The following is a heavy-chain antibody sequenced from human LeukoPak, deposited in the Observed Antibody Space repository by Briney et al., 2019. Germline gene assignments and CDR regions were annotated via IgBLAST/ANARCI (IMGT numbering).Heavy chain of an antibody. CDR3: AREQDDVLGVLDY. J-gene: IGHJ4*02. V-gene: IGHV1-8*01. CDR2: MNPNSGNT. D-gene: IGHD3-3*02. Sequence: ASVKVSCKASGYTLSSYDINWVRQATGQGLEWMGWMNPNSGNTGYAQKFQGRVTMTRNTSINTAYMELSSLRAEDTAVYYCAREQDDVLGVLDYWGQGTLVTVSS. CDR1: GYTLSSYD.